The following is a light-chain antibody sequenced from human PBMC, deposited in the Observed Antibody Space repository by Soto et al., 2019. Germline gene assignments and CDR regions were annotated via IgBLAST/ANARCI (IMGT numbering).Light chain of an antibody. CDR2: AAS. V-gene: IGKV1-39*01. CDR1: QSISSY. J-gene: IGKJ1*01. CDR3: QQSYSTPQT. Sequence: DIQITQSPSSLSSSVGDRFTITCRASQSISSYLNWYQQKPGKAPKLLIYAASSLQSGVPSRFSGSGSGTDFTLTISSLQPEDFATYYCQQSYSTPQTFGQGTKVDIK.